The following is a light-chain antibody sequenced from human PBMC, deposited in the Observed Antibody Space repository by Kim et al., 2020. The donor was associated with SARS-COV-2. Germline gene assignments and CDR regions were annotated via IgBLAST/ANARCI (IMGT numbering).Light chain of an antibody. CDR2: GAS. CDR3: QQYGSSPRA. CDR1: HSVSSSY. J-gene: IGKJ2*01. Sequence: LSPGERATLSCRASHSVSSSYLAWYQQKPGQAPRLRIYGASSMATGIPDRFSGSGSGTDFTLTISRLEPEDFAVYYCQQYGSSPRAFGQGTKLEI. V-gene: IGKV3-20*01.